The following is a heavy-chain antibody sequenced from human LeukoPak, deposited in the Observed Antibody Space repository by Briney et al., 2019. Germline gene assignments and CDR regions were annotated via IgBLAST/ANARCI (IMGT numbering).Heavy chain of an antibody. CDR3: VKDQSYYYDSSGYYS. CDR2: ISGSGGST. D-gene: IGHD3-22*01. V-gene: IGHV3-23*01. J-gene: IGHJ4*02. CDR1: GFTFSSYA. Sequence: GGSLRLSCAASGFTFSSYAMSWVRQAPGKGLEWVSAISGSGGSTYYADSVKGRFTISRDNSKNTLYLQMNSLRAEDTAVYYCVKDQSYYYDSSGYYSWGQGTLVTVSS.